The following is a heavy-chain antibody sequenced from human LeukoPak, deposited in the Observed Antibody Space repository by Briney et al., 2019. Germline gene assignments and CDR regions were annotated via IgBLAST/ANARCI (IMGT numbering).Heavy chain of an antibody. V-gene: IGHV3-48*01. CDR3: ARARSGYSYGW. D-gene: IGHD5-18*01. CDR1: GFTFSSYS. CDR2: ISSSSSII. Sequence: GGSLRLSCAASGFTFSSYSMNWVRQAPGKGLEWVSYISSSSSIIYYGDSVKGRFTISRDNAKNTLYLQMNSLRAEDTAVYYCARARSGYSYGWWGQGTLVTVSS. J-gene: IGHJ4*02.